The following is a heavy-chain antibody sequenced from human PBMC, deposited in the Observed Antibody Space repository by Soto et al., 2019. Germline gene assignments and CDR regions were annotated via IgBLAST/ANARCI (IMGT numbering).Heavy chain of an antibody. V-gene: IGHV1-69*01. D-gene: IGHD2-2*01. CDR1: GGTFSSYA. CDR3: ARSQGSSTSLEIYYYYYYGMDV. Sequence: QVQLVQSGAEVKKPGSSVKVSCKASGGTFSSYAISWVRQAPGQGLEWMGGIIPISGTANYAQKFQGRVTIPADESTSTAYMELSSLRSEVTAVYYCARSQGSSTSLEIYYYYYYGMDVWGQGTTVTVSS. CDR2: IIPISGTA. J-gene: IGHJ6*02.